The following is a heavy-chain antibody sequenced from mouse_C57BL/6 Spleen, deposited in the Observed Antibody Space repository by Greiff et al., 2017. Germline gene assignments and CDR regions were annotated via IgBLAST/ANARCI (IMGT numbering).Heavy chain of an antibody. CDR3: ARHAANWDEGFAY. Sequence: EVHLVESGGGLVQPGGSLKLSCAASGFTFSDYGMAWVRQAPRKGPEWVAFISNLAYSSYYADTVTGRFTISSENAKNTLYLEMSSLRSEDTAMYYCARHAANWDEGFAYWGQGTLVTVSA. CDR2: ISNLAYSS. CDR1: GFTFSDYG. D-gene: IGHD4-1*01. V-gene: IGHV5-15*01. J-gene: IGHJ3*01.